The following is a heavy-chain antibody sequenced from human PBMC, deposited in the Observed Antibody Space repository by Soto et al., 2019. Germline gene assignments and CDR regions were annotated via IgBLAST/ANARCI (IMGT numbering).Heavy chain of an antibody. CDR1: GFTFSNYA. V-gene: IGHV3-30-3*01. CDR2: ISYDEINK. J-gene: IGHJ4*02. D-gene: IGHD3-10*01. CDR3: ARSRNSAVADSFDF. Sequence: GGSLRLSCAASGFTFSNYAMHWVRQAPGKGLEWVAVISYDEINKYYADSVKGRFTISRDNSKNTLSLQMNTLRVEDTAVYYCARSRNSAVADSFDFWGQGALVTVSS.